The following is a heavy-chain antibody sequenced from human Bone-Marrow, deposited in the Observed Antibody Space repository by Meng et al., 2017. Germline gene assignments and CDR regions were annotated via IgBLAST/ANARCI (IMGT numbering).Heavy chain of an antibody. D-gene: IGHD6-13*01. CDR2: ISGSGGST. J-gene: IGHJ6*02. CDR3: ARGIPGIAAAGPEYYYYYGMDV. Sequence: GESLKISCAASGFTFSSYAMSWVRQAPGKGLEWVSAISGSGGSTYYADSVKGRFTISRDNSKNTLYLQMNSLRAEDTAVYYCARGIPGIAAAGPEYYYYYGMDVWGQGTTVTV. CDR1: GFTFSSYA. V-gene: IGHV3-23*01.